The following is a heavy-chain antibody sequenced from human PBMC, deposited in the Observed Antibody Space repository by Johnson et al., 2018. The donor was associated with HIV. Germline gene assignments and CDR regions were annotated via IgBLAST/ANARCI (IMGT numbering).Heavy chain of an antibody. CDR2: ISWDGGT. CDR1: GFTFDDYA. CDR3: ARAMYYYDTSGYLIRPRAFDI. Sequence: VQLVESGGGVVQPGESLRLSCAASGFTFDDYAMHWVRQAPGKGLEWVSLISWDGGTAYADSVKGRFTVSSDNAKNSLYLHMNSLRAEDTALYDCARAMYYYDTSGYLIRPRAFDIWGQGTVVTVSS. J-gene: IGHJ3*02. D-gene: IGHD3-22*01. V-gene: IGHV3-20*01.